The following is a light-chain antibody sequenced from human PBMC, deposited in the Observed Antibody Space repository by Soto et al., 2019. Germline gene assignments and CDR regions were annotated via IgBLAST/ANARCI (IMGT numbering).Light chain of an antibody. Sequence: EIVMTQSPATLSVSPGERATLSCRASQSVSSNLAWYQQKPGQAPRLLIYGASTRATGIPARFSGSGSGTDFTLTISRLQSEDFAVYYCQQYNNWGWTFGQGTKVGIK. V-gene: IGKV3-15*01. CDR3: QQYNNWGWT. J-gene: IGKJ1*01. CDR2: GAS. CDR1: QSVSSN.